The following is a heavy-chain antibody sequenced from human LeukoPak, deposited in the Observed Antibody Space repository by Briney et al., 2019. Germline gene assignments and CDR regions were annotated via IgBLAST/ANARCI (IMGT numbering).Heavy chain of an antibody. Sequence: SETLSLTCAVYGGSFRGYYWSWISQPPGKGLEWIGEINHSGSTNYNPSLKSRVTISVDTSKNQFSLKLSSVTAADTAVYYCARRGLRYFDWLSTTYFDYWGQGTLVTVSS. CDR1: GGSFRGYY. J-gene: IGHJ4*02. D-gene: IGHD3-9*01. CDR3: ARRGLRYFDWLSTTYFDY. CDR2: INHSGST. V-gene: IGHV4-34*01.